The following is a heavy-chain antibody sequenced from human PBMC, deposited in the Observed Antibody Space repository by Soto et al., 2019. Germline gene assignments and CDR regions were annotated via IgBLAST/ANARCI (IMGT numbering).Heavy chain of an antibody. CDR1: GFTFSNAW. Sequence: EVQLVESGGGLVQPGGSLRLSCAASGFTFSNAWMNWVRQAPGKGLEWVGRIKSKTDGGTTDYAAPVKGRFTISRDDSKNTLYLQMNSLKTEDTAVYYCTTEYDSSGYYYSDYWGQGTLVTVSS. J-gene: IGHJ4*02. V-gene: IGHV3-15*07. CDR2: IKSKTDGGTT. D-gene: IGHD3-22*01. CDR3: TTEYDSSGYYYSDY.